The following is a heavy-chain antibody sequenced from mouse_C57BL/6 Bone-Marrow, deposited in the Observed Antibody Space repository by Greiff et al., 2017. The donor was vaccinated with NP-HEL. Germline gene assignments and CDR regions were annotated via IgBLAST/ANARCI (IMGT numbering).Heavy chain of an antibody. J-gene: IGHJ3*01. CDR2: IYPGSGST. V-gene: IGHV1-55*01. CDR1: GYTFTSYW. CDR3: AIQTAQATWFAY. Sequence: QVQLQQPGAELVKPGASVKMSCKASGYTFTSYWITWVKQRPGQGLEWIGDIYPGSGSTNYNEKFKSKATLTVDTSSSTAYMQLSSLTSEDSAVYYCAIQTAQATWFAYWGQGTLVTVSA. D-gene: IGHD3-2*02.